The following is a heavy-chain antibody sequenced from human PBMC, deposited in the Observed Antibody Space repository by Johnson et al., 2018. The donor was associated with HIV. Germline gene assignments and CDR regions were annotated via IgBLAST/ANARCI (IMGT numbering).Heavy chain of an antibody. CDR2: IYSGGST. D-gene: IGHD4-11*01. V-gene: IGHV3-53*01. Sequence: VQLVESGGGLIQPGGSLRLACAASGFSVSSNYMSWVRQAPGKGLEWVSVIYSGGSTYYADSVKGRFTISRDSSKNTLYLQMNSLRAEDTALYYCARDYRGALDIWGQGTMVTVSS. CDR1: GFSVSSNY. CDR3: ARDYRGALDI. J-gene: IGHJ3*02.